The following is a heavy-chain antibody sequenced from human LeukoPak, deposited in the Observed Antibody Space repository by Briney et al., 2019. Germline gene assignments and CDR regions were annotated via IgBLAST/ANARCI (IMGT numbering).Heavy chain of an antibody. CDR3: ARVSGYCSGGSCYGLPSHGMDV. J-gene: IGHJ6*02. D-gene: IGHD2-15*01. CDR2: INPSGGST. CDR1: GYTFTSYY. Sequence: ASVTVSCKASGYTFTSYYMQWVRQAPGQGLEWMGIINPSGGSTSYAQKFQGRVTMTRDTSTSTVYMELSSLRSEDTAVYYCARVSGYCSGGSCYGLPSHGMDVWGQGTTVTVSS. V-gene: IGHV1-46*01.